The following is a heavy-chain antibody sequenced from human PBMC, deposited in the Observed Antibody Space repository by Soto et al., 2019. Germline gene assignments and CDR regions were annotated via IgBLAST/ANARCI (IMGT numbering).Heavy chain of an antibody. D-gene: IGHD2-15*01. CDR3: AREGGRYCTGGSCQVDY. J-gene: IGHJ4*02. CDR2: IYYSGNT. V-gene: IGHV4-39*02. CDR1: GGSISSSSYY. Sequence: QLQLQESGPGLVKPSETLSLTCTVSGGSISSSSYYWGWIRQPPGKGLEWIGSIYYSGNTYYTPSLQSRVTIPVDTSKTQFSLKLSSVTAADTAVYSCAREGGRYCTGGSCQVDYWGQGTLVTVSS.